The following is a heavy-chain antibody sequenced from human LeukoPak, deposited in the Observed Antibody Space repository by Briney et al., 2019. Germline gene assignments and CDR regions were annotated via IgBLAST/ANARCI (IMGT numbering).Heavy chain of an antibody. V-gene: IGHV3-30-3*01. CDR1: GFTFSSYA. Sequence: PGGSLRLSCAASGFTFSSYAMHWVRQAPGKGLEWVAVISYDGSNKYYADSVRGRFTISRDNSKNTLYLQMNSLRAVDTAVYYCARVVGTRNNYGMDVWGQGTTVTVSS. D-gene: IGHD2-21*01. CDR2: ISYDGSNK. CDR3: ARVVGTRNNYGMDV. J-gene: IGHJ6*02.